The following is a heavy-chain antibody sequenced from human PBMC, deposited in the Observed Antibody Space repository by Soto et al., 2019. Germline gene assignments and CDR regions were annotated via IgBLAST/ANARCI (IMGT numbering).Heavy chain of an antibody. CDR2: VNNGGGGT. V-gene: IGHV3-23*01. CDR1: GFTFSNYA. Sequence: PGGSLRLSCASSGFTFSNYAMTLVRQAPGKGPEWISTVNNGGGGTYYADSVKGRFTISRDDSKNTLYLQVSSLRAEDAAVYYCAKERLGRGIDYWGQGILVTVPQ. J-gene: IGHJ4*02. D-gene: IGHD3-10*01. CDR3: AKERLGRGIDY.